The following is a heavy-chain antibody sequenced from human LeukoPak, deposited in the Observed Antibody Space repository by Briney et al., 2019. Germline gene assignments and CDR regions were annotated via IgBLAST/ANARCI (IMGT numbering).Heavy chain of an antibody. V-gene: IGHV3-23*01. D-gene: IGHD2-15*01. CDR2: ISESGGNT. CDR1: GFPFCSYD. Sequence: GGSLRLSCAASGFPFCSYDMSWVPQAPGKGLEWVSGISESGGNTYYADSVKGRFTISRDNSNNTLYLRMNSLRAKDTAVYYCAKDPRGVGRWYYFDSWGQETLVTVSS. CDR3: AKDPRGVGRWYYFDS. J-gene: IGHJ4*02.